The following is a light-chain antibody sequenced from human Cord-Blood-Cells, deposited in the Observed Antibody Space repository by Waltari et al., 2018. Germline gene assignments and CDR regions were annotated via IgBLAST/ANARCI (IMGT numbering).Light chain of an antibody. V-gene: IGLV2-23*01. CDR2: EGS. J-gene: IGLJ2*01. CDR1: SSDVGSYNL. Sequence: QSALTQPASVSGSPGQSITISCTGTSSDVGSYNLVSWYQQHPGKAPKLRLYEGSKRPSGVSNRLSGSKSGNTASLTISGLQAEDEADYYCCSYAGSSTLVFGGGTKLTVL. CDR3: CSYAGSSTLV.